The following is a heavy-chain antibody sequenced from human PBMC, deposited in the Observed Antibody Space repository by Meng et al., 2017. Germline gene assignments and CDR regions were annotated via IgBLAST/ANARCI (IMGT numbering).Heavy chain of an antibody. V-gene: IGHV4-59*01. Sequence: QGQLQESGPGLVKPSETLSLTCTVSGGSISSYYWSWIRQPPGKGLEWIGYIYYSGSTNYNPSLKSRVTISVDTSKNQFSLKLSSVTAADTAVYYCARGYDFWSGQYYFDYWGQGTLVTVFS. D-gene: IGHD3-3*01. J-gene: IGHJ4*02. CDR2: IYYSGST. CDR3: ARGYDFWSGQYYFDY. CDR1: GGSISSYY.